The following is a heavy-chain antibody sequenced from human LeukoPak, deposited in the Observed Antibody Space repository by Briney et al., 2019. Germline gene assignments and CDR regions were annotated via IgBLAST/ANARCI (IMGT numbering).Heavy chain of an antibody. CDR2: IWYDGSKR. D-gene: IGHD6-13*01. Sequence: PGTSLRLSCAGSGFSFRSFAIHWVRQAPGKGLEWVAVIWYDGSKRYHADSVEGRFTISRDNTKDTAYLQMDSLRVDDTAVYYCAKTIPEQQHLVPRCFDSWGQGTLVTVSS. J-gene: IGHJ4*02. V-gene: IGHV3-33*06. CDR1: GFSFRSFA. CDR3: AKTIPEQQHLVPRCFDS.